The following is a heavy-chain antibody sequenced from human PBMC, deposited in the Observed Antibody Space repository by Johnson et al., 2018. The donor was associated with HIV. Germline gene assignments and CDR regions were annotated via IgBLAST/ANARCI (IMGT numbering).Heavy chain of an antibody. CDR2: IYSGGDT. CDR3: ARGAAFDI. J-gene: IGHJ3*02. V-gene: IGHV3-66*01. CDR1: GFTVSRNY. Sequence: VQLVESWGGLVQPGGSLRLSCAASGFTVSRNYMNWVRQAPGKGLEWVSVIYSGGDTYYAESVKGRFTISRDNFKNTLYLQMNSLKVEDTAVYYCARGAAFDIWGQGTMVIVSS.